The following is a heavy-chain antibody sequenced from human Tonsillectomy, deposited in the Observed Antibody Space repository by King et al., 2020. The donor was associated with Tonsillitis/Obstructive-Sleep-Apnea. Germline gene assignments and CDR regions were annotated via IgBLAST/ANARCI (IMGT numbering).Heavy chain of an antibody. CDR2: IKRKTDGGSI. Sequence: VQLVESGGGLVKPGGSLRLSCAASGFTFSNAWMSWVRQSPGKGLAWVGRIKRKTDGGSIDYAAPVKGSFTISRDDSKNTRYLQMNSLKTEDTAVYYCTTDPGYCSSTSCYWGQGTLVTVSS. D-gene: IGHD2-2*01. J-gene: IGHJ4*02. CDR3: TTDPGYCSSTSCY. V-gene: IGHV3-15*01. CDR1: GFTFSNAW.